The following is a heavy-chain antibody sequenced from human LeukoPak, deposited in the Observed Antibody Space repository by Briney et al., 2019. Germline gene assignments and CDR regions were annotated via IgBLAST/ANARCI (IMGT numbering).Heavy chain of an antibody. D-gene: IGHD5-18*01. Sequence: GGSLRLSCAASGFTFSSYGMHWVRQAPGKGLEWVAFIRYDGSNKYYADSVKGRFSISRDNSKNTLYLQMNSLRAEDTAVYYCARVDTAMVTTYYFDYWGQGTLVTVSS. CDR3: ARVDTAMVTTYYFDY. V-gene: IGHV3-30*02. CDR2: IRYDGSNK. J-gene: IGHJ4*02. CDR1: GFTFSSYG.